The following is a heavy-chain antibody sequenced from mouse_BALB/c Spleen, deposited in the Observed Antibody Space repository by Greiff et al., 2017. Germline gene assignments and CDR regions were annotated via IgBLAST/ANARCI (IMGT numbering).Heavy chain of an antibody. V-gene: IGHV5-4*02. CDR1: GFTFSDYY. J-gene: IGHJ3*01. Sequence: DVKLVESGGGLVKPGGSLKLSCAASGFTFSDYYMYWVRQTPEKRLEWVATISDGGSYTYYPDSVKGRFTISRDNAKNNLYLQMSSLKSEDTAMYYCASLDSSGYVSFAYWGQGTLVTVSA. CDR2: ISDGGSYT. D-gene: IGHD3-2*01. CDR3: ASLDSSGYVSFAY.